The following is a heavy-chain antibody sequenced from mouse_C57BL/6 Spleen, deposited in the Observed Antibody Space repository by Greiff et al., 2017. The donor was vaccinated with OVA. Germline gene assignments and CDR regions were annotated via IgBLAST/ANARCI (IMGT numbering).Heavy chain of an antibody. CDR1: GYTFTSYW. CDR2: IDPSDSYT. Sequence: VQLQQPGAELVRPGTSVKLSCKASGYTFTSYWMHWVKQRPGQGLEWIGVIDPSDSYTNYNQKFKGKATLTVDTSSSTAYMQLSSLTSEDSAVYYCGRRSSGSRYFDVWGTGTTVTVSS. V-gene: IGHV1-59*01. J-gene: IGHJ1*03. D-gene: IGHD3-2*02. CDR3: GRRSSGSRYFDV.